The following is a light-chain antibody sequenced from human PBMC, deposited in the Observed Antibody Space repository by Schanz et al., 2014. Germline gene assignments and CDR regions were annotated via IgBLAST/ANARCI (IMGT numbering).Light chain of an antibody. J-gene: IGKJ1*01. Sequence: DIQMTQSPSSLSASVGDRVTITCQTSQDVSRYLNWYQQKQGKAPKVLIYDASNLETGVSSRFSGSGSGTEFTLTINSLQPDDFATYYCLHYNRFLWTFGQGTKVEVK. V-gene: IGKV1-33*01. CDR1: QDVSRY. CDR3: LHYNRFLWT. CDR2: DAS.